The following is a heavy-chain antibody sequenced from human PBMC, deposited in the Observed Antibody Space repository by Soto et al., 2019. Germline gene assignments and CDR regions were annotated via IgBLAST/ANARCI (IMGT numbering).Heavy chain of an antibody. CDR3: ARDLYDYVWGSYRYHYYYYGMDV. CDR2: ISSSGSTI. J-gene: IGHJ6*02. Sequence: PGGSLRLSCAASGFTFSSYEMNWVRQAPGKGLEWVSYISSSGSTIYYADSVKGRFTISRDNAKNSLYLQMNSLRAEDTAVYYCARDLYDYVWGSYRYHYYYYGMDVWGQGTTVTVSS. V-gene: IGHV3-48*03. CDR1: GFTFSSYE. D-gene: IGHD3-16*02.